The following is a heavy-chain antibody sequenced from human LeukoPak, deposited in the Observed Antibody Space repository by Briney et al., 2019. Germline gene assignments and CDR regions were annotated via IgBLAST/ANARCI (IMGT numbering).Heavy chain of an antibody. CDR1: GYIFTGYY. J-gene: IGHJ4*02. CDR2: INPNSGGT. CDR3: ARDFGGYYDAFDY. Sequence: GASVKVSCKASGYIFTGYYMHWVRQAPGQGLEWMGRINPNSGGTNYPQKFQDRVTMPRDTSISTAYMEMRRLRSDDPAVYYCARDFGGYYDAFDYWGQGTLVTVSS. D-gene: IGHD1-26*01. V-gene: IGHV1-2*06.